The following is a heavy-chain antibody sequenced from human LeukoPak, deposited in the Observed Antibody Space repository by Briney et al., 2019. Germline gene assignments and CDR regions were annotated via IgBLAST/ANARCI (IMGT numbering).Heavy chain of an antibody. CDR2: TNPSGGST. Sequence: ASVKVSCKASGYTFTSYYMHWVRQAPGQGLEWMGITNPSGGSTTYAQKFQGRVIMTRDTSTSTFYMELSSLRSEDTAVYYCATDRYYYDSSGYLALDYWGQGTLVTVSS. D-gene: IGHD3-22*01. V-gene: IGHV1-46*01. J-gene: IGHJ4*02. CDR1: GYTFTSYY. CDR3: ATDRYYYDSSGYLALDY.